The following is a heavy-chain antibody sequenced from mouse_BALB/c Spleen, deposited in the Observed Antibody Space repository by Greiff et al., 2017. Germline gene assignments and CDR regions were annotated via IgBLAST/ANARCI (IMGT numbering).Heavy chain of an antibody. J-gene: IGHJ2*01. CDR3: ARDYYGYDVEGSVDY. Sequence: EVQRVESGGGLVQPGGSRKLSCAASGFTFSSFGMHWVRQAPEKGLEWVAYISSGSSTIYYADTVKGRFTISRDNPKNTLFLQMTSLRSEDTAMYYCARDYYGYDVEGSVDYWGQGTTLTVSS. CDR2: ISSGSSTI. V-gene: IGHV5-17*02. CDR1: GFTFSSFG. D-gene: IGHD2-2*01.